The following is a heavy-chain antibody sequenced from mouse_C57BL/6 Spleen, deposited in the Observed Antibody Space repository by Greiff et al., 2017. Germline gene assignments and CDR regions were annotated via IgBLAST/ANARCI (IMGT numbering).Heavy chain of an antibody. J-gene: IGHJ4*01. CDR1: GYTFTDYY. Sequence: QVQLQQSGAELVRPGASVKLSCKASGYTFTDYYINWVKQRPGQGLEWIARIYPGSGNTYYNEKFKGKATLTADTSSSTAYMQLSSLTSEDSAVYFCARYSYGDYYAMDYWGQGTSVTVSS. CDR2: IYPGSGNT. V-gene: IGHV1-76*01. D-gene: IGHD1-1*02. CDR3: ARYSYGDYYAMDY.